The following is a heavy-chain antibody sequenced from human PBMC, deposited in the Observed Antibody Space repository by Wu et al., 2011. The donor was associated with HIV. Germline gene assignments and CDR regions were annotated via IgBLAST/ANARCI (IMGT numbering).Heavy chain of an antibody. CDR1: GYNLITQN. Sequence: QVQLMQSGAELKKSGASVKVSCKASGYNLITQNIHWVRQAPGQGLEWVGWINPNTGATKYAQKFQDRVTMTRDTSITTAYMELTNLRSDDSATYYCALGDLICDTRTCSYNSFEPWGQGTLITVSS. D-gene: IGHD3-16*01. CDR2: INPNTGAT. J-gene: IGHJ5*02. V-gene: IGHV1-2*02. CDR3: ALGDLICDTRTCSYNSFEP.